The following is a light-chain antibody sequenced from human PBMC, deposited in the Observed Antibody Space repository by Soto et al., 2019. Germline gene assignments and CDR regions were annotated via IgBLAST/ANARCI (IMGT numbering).Light chain of an antibody. CDR2: GAS. CDR3: QHYAGGSRIT. V-gene: IGKV3-20*01. J-gene: IGKJ5*01. CDR1: QTVRSP. Sequence: VMTQSPGTLSLSPWGRATLSCSASQTVRSPLAWYQPTPGQAPRLLISGASSRATGIPDRFSGSGFGTDFTLTISRLEPEDFALYYCQHYAGGSRITFGQGTRLE.